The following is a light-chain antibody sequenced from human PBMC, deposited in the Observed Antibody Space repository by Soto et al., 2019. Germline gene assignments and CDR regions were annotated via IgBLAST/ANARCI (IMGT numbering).Light chain of an antibody. V-gene: IGLV2-23*01. J-gene: IGLJ2*01. CDR3: CSYAGRTSVV. CDR1: SSDVGNYNL. Sequence: QSALTQPASVSGSPGQSITISCTGTSSDVGNYNLVSWYQHHPGKAPKLMIFEGNKRPSGVSNRFSGSKSGNTASLTISGLQAEDEADYYCCSYAGRTSVVFGGGTKVTV. CDR2: EGN.